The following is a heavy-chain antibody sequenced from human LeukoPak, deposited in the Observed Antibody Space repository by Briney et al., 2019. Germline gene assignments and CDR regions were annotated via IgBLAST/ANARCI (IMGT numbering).Heavy chain of an antibody. J-gene: IGHJ6*03. CDR3: SKQSANYYGSNFSYTMDV. D-gene: IGHD3-10*01. CDR1: GFTFSGYA. V-gene: IGHV3-48*01. CDR2: ISSSSGTI. Sequence: PGGSLRLSCAASGFTFSGYAMNWVRQAPGKGLEWVAYISSSSGTIYYTDSVKGRFTISRDNAKNSVFLQMSSLSGGDTAIYYCSKQSANYYGSNFSYTMDVWGKGTTVTVS.